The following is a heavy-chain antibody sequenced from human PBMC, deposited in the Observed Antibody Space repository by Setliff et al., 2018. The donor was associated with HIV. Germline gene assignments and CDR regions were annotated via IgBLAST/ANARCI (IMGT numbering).Heavy chain of an antibody. CDR3: AGGFPKYNFRLFDS. V-gene: IGHV4-59*01. CDR1: GGSISGNA. CDR2: ISSTGAA. J-gene: IGHJ5*01. Sequence: SETLSLTCSVSGGSISGNAWTWIRQSPRKGLEWIGYISSTGAAWYNPSLKSRVTMSIDTSKIHFSLTLSSVSGADTALYFCAGGFPKYNFRLFDSWGQGTLVTVSS. D-gene: IGHD6-25*01.